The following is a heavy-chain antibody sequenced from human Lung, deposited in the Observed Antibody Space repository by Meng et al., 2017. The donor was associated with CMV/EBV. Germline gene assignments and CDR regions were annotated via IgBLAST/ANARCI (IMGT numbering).Heavy chain of an antibody. CDR3: ARARSPTHFDY. CDR2: IGTVGDT. Sequence: GEXXKISCTASGFTFSTYDFHWVRQPTGKGLEWVSSIGTVGDTYSISSVKGRFIISREDAKNSVYLQMNGLRDGDTGLYYCARARSPTHFDYWGQGALVTVSS. V-gene: IGHV3-13*01. CDR1: GFTFSTYD. J-gene: IGHJ4*02.